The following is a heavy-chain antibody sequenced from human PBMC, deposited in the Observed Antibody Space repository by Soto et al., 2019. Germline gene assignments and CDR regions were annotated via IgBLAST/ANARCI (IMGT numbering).Heavy chain of an antibody. V-gene: IGHV1-2*04. Sequence: ASVKVSCKASGYTFTGYYMHWVRQAPGQGLEWMGWINPNSGGTNYAQKFQGWVTMTRDTSISTAYMELSRLRSDDTAVYYGARDLGLASVGSFDAFDIWGQGTMVTVSS. D-gene: IGHD1-26*01. J-gene: IGHJ3*02. CDR2: INPNSGGT. CDR1: GYTFTGYY. CDR3: ARDLGLASVGSFDAFDI.